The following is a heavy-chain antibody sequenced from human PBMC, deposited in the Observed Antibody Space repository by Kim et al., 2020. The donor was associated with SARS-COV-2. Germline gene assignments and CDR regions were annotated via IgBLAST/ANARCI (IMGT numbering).Heavy chain of an antibody. Sequence: GGSLRLSCAASGFTFSTYSLTWVRQAPGKGLEWVSYINGNSAIIHYADSVKGRFTISRDNAKNSVFLQMNSLRGDDTAVYFCVRAGHYDSSGYLRDFDYWGQGTMVTVSS. CDR1: GFTFSTYS. D-gene: IGHD3-22*01. CDR2: INGNSAII. CDR3: VRAGHYDSSGYLRDFDY. J-gene: IGHJ4*02. V-gene: IGHV3-48*04.